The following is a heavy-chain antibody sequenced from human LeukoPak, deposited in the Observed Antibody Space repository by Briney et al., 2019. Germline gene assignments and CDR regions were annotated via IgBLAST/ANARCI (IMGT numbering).Heavy chain of an antibody. CDR2: IYLYGTT. V-gene: IGHV4-4*02. CDR3: ARQKWEQQGRDYYFNGLDV. D-gene: IGHD1/OR15-1a*01. CDR1: IGSISSSKW. J-gene: IGHJ6*02. Sequence: SETLSLTCSVSIGSISSSKWWSWVRQSPVKGLEWIGEIYLYGTTNYNPSFTSRVTMSVDRSRNQFSLKLTSVTAADTAIYYCARQKWEQQGRDYYFNGLDVWGPGTTVIVSS.